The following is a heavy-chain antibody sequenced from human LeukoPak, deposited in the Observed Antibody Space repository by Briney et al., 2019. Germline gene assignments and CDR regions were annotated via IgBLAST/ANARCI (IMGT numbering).Heavy chain of an antibody. CDR1: GGSISNFY. CDR2: IYNSGST. V-gene: IGHV4-59*01. CDR3: ARGQSPSAY. J-gene: IGHJ4*02. Sequence: SETLSLTGSVSGGSISNFYWSWIRQPPGRGLEWIGYIYNSGSTNYNPSLKSRVTISIDTSKNQFSLKLSSVTAADTAIYYCARGQSPSAYWGQGTLVTVSS.